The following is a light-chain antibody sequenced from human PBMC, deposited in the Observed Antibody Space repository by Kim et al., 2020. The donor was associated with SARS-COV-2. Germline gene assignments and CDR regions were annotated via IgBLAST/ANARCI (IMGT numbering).Light chain of an antibody. CDR2: GDS. CDR3: QSYDTNNWV. J-gene: IGLJ3*02. Sequence: GKPVARSCTGTSGSIGINYVKWDQQRPGSAPTTIISGDSQRRSGVPDRFSGSVDSSSNSATLTISGRRAEDEADYYCQSYDTNNWVFGGGTQLTVL. CDR1: SGSIGINY. V-gene: IGLV6-57*02.